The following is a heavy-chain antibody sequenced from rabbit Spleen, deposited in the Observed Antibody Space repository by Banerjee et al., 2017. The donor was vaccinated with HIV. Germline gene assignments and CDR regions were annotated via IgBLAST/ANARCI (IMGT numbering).Heavy chain of an antibody. Sequence: QEQLVESGGGLVQPGGSLKLSCKASGFAFSVYGLSCVRQAPGKGLEWSVYIDPVFGRTSYASRGKVGFTISSHNAQNTLYLQLDSLTSADTAPYFCFIDLGYYDYIEKGYFNLWGPGTLVTVS. D-gene: IGHD2-1*01. J-gene: IGHJ4*01. CDR3: FIDLGYYDYIEKGYFNL. V-gene: IGHV1S47*01. CDR2: IDPVFGRT. CDR1: GFAFSVYG.